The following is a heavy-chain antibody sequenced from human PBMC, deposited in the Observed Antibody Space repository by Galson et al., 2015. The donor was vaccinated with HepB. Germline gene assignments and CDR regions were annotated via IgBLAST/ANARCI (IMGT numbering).Heavy chain of an antibody. D-gene: IGHD3-22*01. J-gene: IGHJ3*02. CDR2: ISSNGGST. V-gene: IGHV3-64D*06. Sequence: SLRLSCAASGFTFSSYAMHWVRQAPGKGLEYVSAISSNGGSTYYADSVKGRFTISRDNSKNTLYLQMSSLRAEDTAVYYCVKEGYGSSGYDSDAFDIWGQGTMVTVSS. CDR3: VKEGYGSSGYDSDAFDI. CDR1: GFTFSSYA.